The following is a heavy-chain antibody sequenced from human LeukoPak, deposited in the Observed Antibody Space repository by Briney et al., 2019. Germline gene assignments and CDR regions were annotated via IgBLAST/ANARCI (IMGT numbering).Heavy chain of an antibody. CDR1: GFTFSGSA. CDR2: IRSKVYGGTP. V-gene: IGHV3-49*04. J-gene: IGHJ4*02. CDR3: TRDQTPYY. Sequence: PGGSLRLSCAASGFTFSGSAMHWVRQAPGKGLEWVGFIRSKVYGGTPEYAASVKGRFTISRDDSQGIAYLQMNSLKTEDTAVYYCTRDQTPYYWGQGTLVTVSS.